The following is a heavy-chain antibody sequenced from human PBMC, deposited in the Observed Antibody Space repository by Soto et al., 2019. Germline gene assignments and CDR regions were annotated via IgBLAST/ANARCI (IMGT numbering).Heavy chain of an antibody. Sequence: SETLSLTCAVSGGSISSGGYSWSWIRQPPGKGLEWIGYIYHSGSTYYNPSLKSRVTISVDRSKNQFSLKLSSVTAADTAVYYCARLGGYSYGHYYYYMDVCGKRTTVTVSS. J-gene: IGHJ6*03. CDR3: ARLGGYSYGHYYYYMDV. CDR2: IYHSGST. CDR1: GGSISSGGYS. D-gene: IGHD5-18*01. V-gene: IGHV4-30-2*01.